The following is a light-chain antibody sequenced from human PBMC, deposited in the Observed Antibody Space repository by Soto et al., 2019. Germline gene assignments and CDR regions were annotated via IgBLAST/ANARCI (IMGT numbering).Light chain of an antibody. J-gene: IGLJ2*01. CDR2: EVT. CDR3: SSYTTSTTPGVL. CDR1: SNDVGAFDY. V-gene: IGLV2-14*01. Sequence: QSVLTQPASISASPGQSISISCTGTSNDVGAFDYVSWYQQHPGKAPKLIIYEVTNRPSGVSNRFSGSKSGNTASLTISGLQAEDEADYYCSSYTTSTTPGVLFGGGTKLTVL.